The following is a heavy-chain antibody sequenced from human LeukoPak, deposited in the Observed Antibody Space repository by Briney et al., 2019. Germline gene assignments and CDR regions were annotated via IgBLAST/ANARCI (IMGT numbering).Heavy chain of an antibody. V-gene: IGHV1-2*02. CDR2: INPNNGGT. CDR1: GYTFTGYY. J-gene: IGHJ4*02. CDR3: ARGPDSPDFDY. Sequence: ASVKVSCKASGYTFTGYYMHWVRQAPGQGLEWMGWINPNNGGTNSAQKFQGRVTMTRDTSISTAYMELSRLRSDDTAVYYCARGPDSPDFDYWGQGTLVTVSS.